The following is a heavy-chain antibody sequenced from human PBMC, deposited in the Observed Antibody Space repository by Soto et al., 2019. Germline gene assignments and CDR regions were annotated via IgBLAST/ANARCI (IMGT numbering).Heavy chain of an antibody. CDR2: INPAGTIT. D-gene: IGHD3-16*01. V-gene: IGHV3-74*01. CDR1: GFPFSHYW. CDR3: PRDTFGLRDN. J-gene: IGHJ4*02. Sequence: GGSLRLSCAASGFPFSHYWMHWVRQTPGKGLVWVSRINPAGTITNYADSVEGRFTISRDNADSALFLQMNSLSAEDTAIYYCPRDTFGLRDNWGQGTLVTVSS.